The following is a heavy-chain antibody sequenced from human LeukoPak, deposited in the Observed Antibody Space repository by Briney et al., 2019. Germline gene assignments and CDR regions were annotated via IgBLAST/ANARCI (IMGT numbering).Heavy chain of an antibody. V-gene: IGHV1-18*01. CDR1: GYTFTSYG. Sequence: GSSVKVSCKASGYTFTSYGISWVRQAPGQGLEGMGWISAYNGNTNYAQKLQGRVTMTTAPSTSTAYMELRSLKSEDTAVYYCARVVAYCGGDCYSEFDYWGQGTLVTVSS. CDR2: ISAYNGNT. CDR3: ARVVAYCGGDCYSEFDY. J-gene: IGHJ4*02. D-gene: IGHD2-21*02.